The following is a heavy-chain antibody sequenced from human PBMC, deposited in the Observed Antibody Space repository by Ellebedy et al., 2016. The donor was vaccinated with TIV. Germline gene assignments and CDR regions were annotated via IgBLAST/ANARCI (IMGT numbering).Heavy chain of an antibody. Sequence: GESLKISCAASGFTFNSYAMHWVRQAPGKGLEWVAIIANDGSSKYYADSVKCRFTISRDNSMTTLYLEMNSLRAEDTAVNYCARDLDKSSGWYGGAAYWGQGTLVTVSS. V-gene: IGHV3-30-3*01. D-gene: IGHD6-19*01. CDR1: GFTFNSYA. CDR2: IANDGSSK. J-gene: IGHJ4*02. CDR3: ARDLDKSSGWYGGAAY.